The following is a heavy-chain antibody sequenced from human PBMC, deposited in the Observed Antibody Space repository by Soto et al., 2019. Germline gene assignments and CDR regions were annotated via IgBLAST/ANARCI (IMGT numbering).Heavy chain of an antibody. J-gene: IGHJ4*01. CDR3: VKYVSVSDGGTGGY. D-gene: IGHD3-16*01. Sequence: QVQLVQSGTEVKKPGASVRISCKASGYNFDSYGLNWVRQAPGQGLEWMGRISTHTGNTDYPQKFQGRLTMTTDTSTNTSFWDVRSLITDDTAVYSCVKYVSVSDGGTGGYWGQGTLGTVST. CDR1: GYNFDSYG. V-gene: IGHV1-18*01. CDR2: ISTHTGNT.